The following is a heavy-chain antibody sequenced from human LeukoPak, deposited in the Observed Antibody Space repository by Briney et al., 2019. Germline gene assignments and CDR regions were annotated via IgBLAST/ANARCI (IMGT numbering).Heavy chain of an antibody. CDR3: TGAHLGDFDY. CDR2: IRKKVNKYTT. CDR1: GFTFSDHY. Sequence: QPGGSLRLSCAASGFTFSDHYMDWVRQAPGKGLEWVGRIRKKVNKYTTEYAASVKGRFTISRDDLRNSLFLQMNSLKIEDTAVYYCTGAHLGDFDYWGRGTLVTVSS. J-gene: IGHJ4*02. V-gene: IGHV3-72*01. D-gene: IGHD4-17*01.